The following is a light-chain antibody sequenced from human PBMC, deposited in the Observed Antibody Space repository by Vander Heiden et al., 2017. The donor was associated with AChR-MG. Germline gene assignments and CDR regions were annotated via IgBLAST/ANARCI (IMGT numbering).Light chain of an antibody. CDR2: KAS. CDR1: QSISSW. Sequence: DIQMTQSPSTLSASVGGRVTITCRASQSISSWLAWYQQKPGKAPKLLIYKASSLESGVPSRFSGSGSGTEFTLTISSLQPDDFATYYCQQYKSYFWTFGPGTKVEIK. CDR3: QQYKSYFWT. J-gene: IGKJ1*01. V-gene: IGKV1-5*03.